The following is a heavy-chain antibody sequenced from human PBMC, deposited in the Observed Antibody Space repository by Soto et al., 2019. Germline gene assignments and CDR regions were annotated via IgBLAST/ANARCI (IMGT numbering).Heavy chain of an antibody. J-gene: IGHJ4*02. CDR1: GFTFSSYA. CDR3: ASLGYCSSTSCYAGVLDY. Sequence: QVQLVESGGGVVQPGRSLRLSCAASGFTFSSYAMHWVRQAPGKGLEWVAVISYDGSNKYYADSVKGRFTISRDNSKNTLYLQMNSLRAQDTAVYYCASLGYCSSTSCYAGVLDYWGQGTLVTVPS. CDR2: ISYDGSNK. D-gene: IGHD2-2*01. V-gene: IGHV3-30-3*01.